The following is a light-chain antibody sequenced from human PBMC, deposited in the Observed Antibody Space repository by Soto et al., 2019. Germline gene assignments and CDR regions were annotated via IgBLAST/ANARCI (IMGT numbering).Light chain of an antibody. CDR1: SSNIGSDN. CDR2: DNN. J-gene: IGLJ3*02. V-gene: IGLV1-44*01. CDR3: AAWDGSLNGWV. Sequence: QSVLTQPPSASGTPGQRVTISCSGSSSNIGSDNVNWYQQLPLAAPKLLIYDNNKRPSGVPDRFSGSKSGTSASLAISGLQSEDDADYYCAAWDGSLNGWVFGGGTNVTVL.